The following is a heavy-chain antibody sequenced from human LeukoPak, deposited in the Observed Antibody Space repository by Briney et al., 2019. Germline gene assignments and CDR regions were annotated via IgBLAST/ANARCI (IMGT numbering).Heavy chain of an antibody. CDR3: ARHVSSGWHFDY. J-gene: IGHJ4*02. Sequence: GESLKISCKGSRYRFTTYWIGWVRQMPGKGLEWTGIINPGDSDTRYSPSFQGQVTISADKSISTAYLQWSSLKASDTAMYYCARHVSSGWHFDYWGQGTLVTVSS. CDR1: RYRFTTYW. D-gene: IGHD6-19*01. V-gene: IGHV5-51*01. CDR2: INPGDSDT.